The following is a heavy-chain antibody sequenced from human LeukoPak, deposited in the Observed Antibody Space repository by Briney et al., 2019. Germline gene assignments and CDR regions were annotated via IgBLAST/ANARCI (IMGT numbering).Heavy chain of an antibody. J-gene: IGHJ4*02. CDR3: TRLWGDCGGDCYYHDY. Sequence: GGSLRLSCAASGFTFSSYDMHWVRQASGKGLEWVGRIRSRADNYATAYAASVRGRFTISRDDSKNTAFLQMNSLKTEDTAVYYCTRLWGDCGGDCYYHDYWGQGTLVTVSS. CDR2: IRSRADNYAT. CDR1: GFTFSSYD. D-gene: IGHD2-21*02. V-gene: IGHV3-73*01.